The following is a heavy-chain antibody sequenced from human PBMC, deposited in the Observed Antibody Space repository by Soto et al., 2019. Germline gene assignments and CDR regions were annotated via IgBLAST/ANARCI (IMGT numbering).Heavy chain of an antibody. J-gene: IGHJ3*02. V-gene: IGHV5-10-1*03. D-gene: IGHD3-3*01. Sequence: EVQLVQSGAEVKKPGESLRISCKGSGYSFTSYWISWLRQMPGKGLEWMGRIDPSDSYTNYSPSFQGHVTISADKSMSTAYLQWSSLKASDTAMYYCAMGVVIPPGAFDIWGQGTMVTVSS. CDR1: GYSFTSYW. CDR2: IDPSDSYT. CDR3: AMGVVIPPGAFDI.